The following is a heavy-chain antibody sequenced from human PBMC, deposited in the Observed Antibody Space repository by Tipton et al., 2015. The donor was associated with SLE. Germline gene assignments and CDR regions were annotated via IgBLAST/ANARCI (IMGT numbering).Heavy chain of an antibody. CDR2: IYYSGSP. CDR3: ARDGGGVGIAYFDY. V-gene: IGHV4-59*11. Sequence: VKPSETLSLTCTVSGGSISSHYWSWIRQPPGKGLEWIGYIYYSGSPNYNPSLKSRVTISLDTSKNQFSLNVSSVTAADTAMYYCARDGGGVGIAYFDYWGQGSLVTVSS. D-gene: IGHD2-21*01. J-gene: IGHJ4*02. CDR1: GGSISSHY.